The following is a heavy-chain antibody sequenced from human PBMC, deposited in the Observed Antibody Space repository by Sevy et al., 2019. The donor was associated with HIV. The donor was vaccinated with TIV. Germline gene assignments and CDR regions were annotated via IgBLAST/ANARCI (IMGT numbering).Heavy chain of an antibody. CDR1: GYTLSKLS. CDR2: FHEDGES. CDR3: ATDIVVGRDY. D-gene: IGHD2-2*01. J-gene: IGHJ4*02. Sequence: ASVKVSCKVSGYTLSKLSMHWVRQAPGKGLEWMGGFHEDGESMYAQKFQGRVTMTEEPSTDTAYMELSSLRSEDTAVYYCATDIVVGRDYWGQGTLVTVSS. V-gene: IGHV1-24*01.